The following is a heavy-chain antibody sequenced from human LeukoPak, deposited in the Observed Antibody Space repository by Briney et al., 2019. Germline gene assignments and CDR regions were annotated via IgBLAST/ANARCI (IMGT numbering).Heavy chain of an antibody. CDR1: GYSFVDYG. V-gene: IGHV1-18*01. D-gene: IGHD3-10*01. Sequence: ASVKVSCKTSGYSFVDYGISWVRQAPGQGLEWMGWVGAYNGRIYYEQKFQDRVTMTTDTSTSTAYMELRSLRSDDTAVYYCARDLSTGKGYWGQGTLVTVSS. CDR2: VGAYNGRI. J-gene: IGHJ4*02. CDR3: ARDLSTGKGY.